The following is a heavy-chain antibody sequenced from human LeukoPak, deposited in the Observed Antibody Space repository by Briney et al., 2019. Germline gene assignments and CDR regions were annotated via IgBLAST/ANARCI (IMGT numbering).Heavy chain of an antibody. CDR1: LDSTTSNF. CDR2: IHSSGSP. J-gene: IGHJ4*02. CDR3: AREILGGFNPGAY. D-gene: IGHD1-14*01. Sequence: SETLSLTCTVSLDSTTSNFWSWVRQSPGKGLEWIGEIHSSGSPNYNPSPQSRVTISIDRPTNQIALELSSVTAADTAVYYCAREILGGFNPGAYWGQGTLVTVSS. V-gene: IGHV4-59*12.